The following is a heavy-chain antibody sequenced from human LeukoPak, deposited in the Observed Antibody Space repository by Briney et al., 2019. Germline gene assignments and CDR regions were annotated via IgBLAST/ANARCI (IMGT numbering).Heavy chain of an antibody. D-gene: IGHD5-12*01. CDR3: ARGGYSGYDHPFDY. CDR2: IKQDGSEK. J-gene: IGHJ4*02. V-gene: IGHV3-7*01. Sequence: GGSLRLSCAASGFTFSNYWMSWVRQAPGKGLEWVANIKQDGSEKYYVDSVKGRFTISRDNAKNSLYLQMNSLRAEDTAVYYCARGGYSGYDHPFDYWGQGTLVTVSS. CDR1: GFTFSNYW.